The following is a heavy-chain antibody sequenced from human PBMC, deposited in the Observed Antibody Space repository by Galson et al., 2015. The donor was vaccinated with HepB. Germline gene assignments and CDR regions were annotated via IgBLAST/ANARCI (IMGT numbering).Heavy chain of an antibody. Sequence: SLRLSCAASGFTFSSYAMHWVRQAPGKGLEWVAVISYDGSNKYYADSVKGRFTISRDNSKNTLYLQMNSLRAEDTAVYYCARGQRAGTRWSIYWGQGTLVTVSS. V-gene: IGHV3-30-3*01. J-gene: IGHJ4*02. CDR2: ISYDGSNK. CDR1: GFTFSSYA. D-gene: IGHD2-8*02. CDR3: ARGQRAGTRWSIY.